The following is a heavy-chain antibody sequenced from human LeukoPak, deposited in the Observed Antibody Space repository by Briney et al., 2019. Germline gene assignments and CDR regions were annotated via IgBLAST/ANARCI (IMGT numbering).Heavy chain of an antibody. CDR2: IWNDGSNK. J-gene: IGHJ4*02. Sequence: GGSLRLSCAASGFTFSTYGMHWVRQAPGKGLEWVAVIWNDGSNKYYADSVKGRFTVSRDNSKNTLYLQMNSLRAEDTAVYSCARASGPFDYWGQGTLVTVSS. D-gene: IGHD3-10*01. CDR1: GFTFSTYG. CDR3: ARASGPFDY. V-gene: IGHV3-33*01.